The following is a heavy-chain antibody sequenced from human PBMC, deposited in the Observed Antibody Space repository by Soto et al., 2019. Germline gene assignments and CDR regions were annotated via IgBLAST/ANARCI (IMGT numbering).Heavy chain of an antibody. CDR1: GFTFSSYD. J-gene: IGHJ6*02. CDR3: ARGRITMVRGVDDPYYYGMDV. V-gene: IGHV3-13*01. CDR2: IGTAGDT. D-gene: IGHD3-10*01. Sequence: EVQLVESGGGLVQPGGSLRLSCAASGFTFSSYDMHWVRQATGKGLEWVSAIGTAGDTYYPGSVKGRFTISRENAKNSLYLQMNSLRAGDTAVYYCARGRITMVRGVDDPYYYGMDVWGQGTTVTVSS.